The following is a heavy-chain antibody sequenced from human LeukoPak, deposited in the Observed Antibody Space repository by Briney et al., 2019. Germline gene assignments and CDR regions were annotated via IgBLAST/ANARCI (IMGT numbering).Heavy chain of an antibody. Sequence: GASVKVSCTASGGTFSSYAISWVRQAPGQGLEWMGGIIPIFGTANYAQKFQGRVTITADESTSTAYMELSSLRSEDTAVYYCARVDLGVVITYYYGMDVWGQGTTVTVSS. CDR1: GGTFSSYA. J-gene: IGHJ6*02. CDR3: ARVDLGVVITYYYGMDV. V-gene: IGHV1-69*13. CDR2: IIPIFGTA. D-gene: IGHD3-3*01.